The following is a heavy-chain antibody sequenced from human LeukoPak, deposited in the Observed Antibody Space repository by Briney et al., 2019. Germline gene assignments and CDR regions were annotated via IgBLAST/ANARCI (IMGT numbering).Heavy chain of an antibody. Sequence: PGGSLRLSCAASGFTFSNYAMSWVRQAPGKGLEWVSAISGTGSSTYYADSVKGRFTISRDNSKNTLYLQMNSLRAEDTAVYYCARPGIAVAGEFFDYWGQGTLVTVSS. V-gene: IGHV3-23*01. CDR2: ISGTGSST. J-gene: IGHJ4*02. CDR3: ARPGIAVAGEFFDY. D-gene: IGHD6-19*01. CDR1: GFTFSNYA.